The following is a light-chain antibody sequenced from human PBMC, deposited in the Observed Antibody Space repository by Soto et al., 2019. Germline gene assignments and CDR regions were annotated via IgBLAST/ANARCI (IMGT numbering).Light chain of an antibody. J-gene: IGKJ4*01. CDR3: QQYNHWPRMLS. Sequence: EIVLTQSPATLSLSPGERATLSCRASQSINRHLAWYRQNPGQAPSLLIYDASNRATGIPARFSGCGSGTDFTLTISSLEPEDFGVYYGQQYNHWPRMLSSGGGTRV. CDR2: DAS. V-gene: IGKV3-11*01. CDR1: QSINRH.